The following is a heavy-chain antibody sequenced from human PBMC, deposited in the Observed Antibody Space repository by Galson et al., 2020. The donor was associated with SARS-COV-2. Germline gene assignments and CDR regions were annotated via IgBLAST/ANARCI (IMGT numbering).Heavy chain of an antibody. J-gene: IGHJ2*01. D-gene: IGHD2-21*02. V-gene: IGHV4-38-2*01. CDR3: ARQGVNMIVLVTVPGWFFDL. CDR1: GYSVSTTNY. Sequence: SETLSLTCDVSGYSVSTTNYWGWVRLAPGKGLEWIGSIYPNGRTSYNPSLESRVPISVDTSRNQFSLTLASVTAADTAFYYCARQGVNMIVLVTVPGWFFDLWGRGTLVTVSS. CDR2: IYPNGRT.